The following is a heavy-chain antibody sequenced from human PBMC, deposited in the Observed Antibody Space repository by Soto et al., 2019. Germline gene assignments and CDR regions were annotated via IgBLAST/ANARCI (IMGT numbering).Heavy chain of an antibody. J-gene: IGHJ4*02. CDR1: GYTFTSYN. Sequence: QVQLVQSGAEVKEPGASLSLFCKASGYTFTSYNFHWLRQAPGQGLEWMGIISPNGTYTGYGQRFQGRITMTYDTSTSTVYMALNSLTSGDTAGYYRATEGPQTYFFGHWGQGTRVTVSS. CDR2: ISPNGTYT. V-gene: IGHV1-46*01. CDR3: ATEGPQTYFFGH.